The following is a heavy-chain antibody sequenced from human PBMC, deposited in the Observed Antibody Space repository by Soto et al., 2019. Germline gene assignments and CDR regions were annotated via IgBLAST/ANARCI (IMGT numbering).Heavy chain of an antibody. Sequence: QVQLVQSGAEVKKPGASVKVSCKASGYTFTSYAMHWVRQAPGQRLEWLGWINAGNGNTKYSQKFQGRVTITRDTFASTAYMELSSLRSEDTAVYYCATRRRSLGYYYGMDAWGPGTTVTVSS. CDR2: INAGNGNT. V-gene: IGHV1-3*01. D-gene: IGHD3-10*01. CDR1: GYTFTSYA. J-gene: IGHJ6*02. CDR3: ATRRRSLGYYYGMDA.